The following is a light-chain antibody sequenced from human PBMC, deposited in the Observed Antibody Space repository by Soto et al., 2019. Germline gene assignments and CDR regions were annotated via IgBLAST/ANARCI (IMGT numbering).Light chain of an antibody. CDR3: QQYNNWPRT. V-gene: IGKV3-15*01. J-gene: IGKJ1*01. CDR2: GAS. CDR1: QSVRRN. Sequence: EIQMTQSPSTLSVSLGDRATLSCRASQSVRRNLAWYQQKPGKAPRLLIYGASTRATGIPARFSGSGSGTEFTLTISSLPSEDFEVYYCQQYNNWPRTFGQGTKVDIK.